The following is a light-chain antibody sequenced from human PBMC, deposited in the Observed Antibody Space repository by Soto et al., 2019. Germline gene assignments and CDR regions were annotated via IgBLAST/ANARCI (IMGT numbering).Light chain of an antibody. V-gene: IGLV2-8*01. Sequence: QSALTQPPSASGSPGQSVTFSCTGTSSDVGGYNYVSWYQQYPGKAPKLMIYEVSKRPSGVPDRFSGSKFGNTASLTVSGLQAEDEADYYCSSYAGSNNLVFGGGTKLTVL. CDR3: SSYAGSNNLV. CDR2: EVS. J-gene: IGLJ2*01. CDR1: SSDVGGYNY.